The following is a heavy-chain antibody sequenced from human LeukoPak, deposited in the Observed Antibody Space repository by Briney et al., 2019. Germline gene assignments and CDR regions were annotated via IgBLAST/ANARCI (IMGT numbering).Heavy chain of an antibody. J-gene: IGHJ6*03. V-gene: IGHV1-69*13. CDR3: ARHNRGVTSYYYYYMDV. CDR2: IIPIFGTA. Sequence: ASVKVSCKASGGTFISYAISGVRQAPGQGLEWMGGIIPIFGTANYAQKFQGRVTITADESTSTAYMELRSLRSDDTAVYYCARHNRGVTSYYYYYMDVWGKGTTVTVPS. CDR1: GGTFISYA. D-gene: IGHD3-10*01.